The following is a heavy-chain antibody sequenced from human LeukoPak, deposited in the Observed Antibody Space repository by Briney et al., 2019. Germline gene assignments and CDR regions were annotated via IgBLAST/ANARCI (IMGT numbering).Heavy chain of an antibody. J-gene: IGHJ6*02. V-gene: IGHV4-61*01. D-gene: IGHD5-12*01. CDR1: GGSVSSGSYY. Sequence: SETLSLTCIVSGGSVSSGSYYWSWIRQPPGKGLEWIGYIYNSVRTNYNPSLKSRVTISVDTSKNQLSLKLSSVTAADTAVYFCVRDLVATIDHYYYGMDVWGQGTTVTVSS. CDR3: VRDLVATIDHYYYGMDV. CDR2: IYNSVRT.